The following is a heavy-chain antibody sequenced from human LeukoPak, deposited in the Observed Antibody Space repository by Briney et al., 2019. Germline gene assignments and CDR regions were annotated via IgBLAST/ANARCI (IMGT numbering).Heavy chain of an antibody. J-gene: IGHJ5*02. CDR3: ARDSPEIRYSSSSWFDP. CDR1: GFTFSSYG. D-gene: IGHD6-13*01. CDR2: IWYDGSNK. V-gene: IGHV3-33*01. Sequence: GGPLRLSCAASGFTFSSYGMHWVRQAPGKGLEWVAVIWYDGSNKYYADSVKGRFTISRDNSKNTLYLQMNSLRAEDTAVYYCARDSPEIRYSSSSWFDPWGQGTLVTVSS.